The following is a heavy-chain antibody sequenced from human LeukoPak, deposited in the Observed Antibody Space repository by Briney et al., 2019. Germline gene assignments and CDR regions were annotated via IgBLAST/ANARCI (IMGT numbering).Heavy chain of an antibody. Sequence: GESLKISCKGSGYSFTSYWIGWVRQMPGKSLEWMGIIYPGDSDTRYSPSFQGQVTISADKSISTAYLQWSSLKASDTAMYYCARRYCYDSSGYYWAFDYWGQGTLVTLSS. J-gene: IGHJ4*02. CDR1: GYSFTSYW. CDR3: ARRYCYDSSGYYWAFDY. CDR2: IYPGDSDT. V-gene: IGHV5-51*01. D-gene: IGHD3-22*01.